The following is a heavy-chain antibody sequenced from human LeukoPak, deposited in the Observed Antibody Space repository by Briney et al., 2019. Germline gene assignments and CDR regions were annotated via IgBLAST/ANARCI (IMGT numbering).Heavy chain of an antibody. J-gene: IGHJ6*02. V-gene: IGHV3-30*18. CDR2: ISYDGSNK. CDR1: GFTFSSYG. D-gene: IGHD2/OR15-2a*01. CDR3: AKSMALYYYYYGMDV. Sequence: GGSLRLSCTASGFTFSSYGMHWVRQALDKGLEWVAVISYDGSNKYYADSVKGRFTISRDNSKNTLYLQMNSLRAEDTAVYYCAKSMALYYYYYGMDVWGQGTTVTVSS.